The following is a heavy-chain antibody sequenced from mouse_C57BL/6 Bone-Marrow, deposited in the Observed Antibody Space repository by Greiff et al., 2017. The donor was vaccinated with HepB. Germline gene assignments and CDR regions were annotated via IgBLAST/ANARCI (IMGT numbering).Heavy chain of an antibody. V-gene: IGHV10-3*01. J-gene: IGHJ1*03. CDR1: GFTFNTYA. D-gene: IGHD6-1*01. CDR3: VREALLDHNWYFDV. CDR2: IRSKSSNYAT. Sequence: DVKLQESGGGLVQPKGSLKLSCAASGFTFNTYAMHWVRQAPGKGLEWVARIRSKSSNYATYYADSVKDRFTISRADSQSMLYLQMNNLKTEDTAMYYCVREALLDHNWYFDVWGTGTTVTVSS.